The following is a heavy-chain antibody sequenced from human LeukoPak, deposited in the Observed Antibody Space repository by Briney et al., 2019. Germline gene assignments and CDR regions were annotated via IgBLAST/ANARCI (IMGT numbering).Heavy chain of an antibody. Sequence: PSETLSLTCTVSGGSISSGGYYWSWIRQHPGKGLEWIGYIYYSGSTYYNPSLKSRVTISVDTSKNQFSLKLSSVTAADTAVYYCARRKVRGSYPYFDYWGQGTLVTVSS. CDR1: GGSISSGGYY. CDR3: ARRKVRGSYPYFDY. V-gene: IGHV4-31*03. CDR2: IYYSGST. J-gene: IGHJ4*02. D-gene: IGHD3-10*01.